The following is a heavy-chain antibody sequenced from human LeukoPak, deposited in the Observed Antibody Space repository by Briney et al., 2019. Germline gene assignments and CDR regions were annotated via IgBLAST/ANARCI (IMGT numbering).Heavy chain of an antibody. CDR2: INSDGSST. Sequence: GGSLRLSCAASGFTFSIYWMHWVRQAPGKGRVWVSRINSDGSSTSYADSVKGRFTISRDNAKNTLYLQMNSLRAEDTAVYYCARDTPQRGRAFDIWGQGTMVTVSS. V-gene: IGHV3-74*01. J-gene: IGHJ3*02. D-gene: IGHD6-25*01. CDR3: ARDTPQRGRAFDI. CDR1: GFTFSIYW.